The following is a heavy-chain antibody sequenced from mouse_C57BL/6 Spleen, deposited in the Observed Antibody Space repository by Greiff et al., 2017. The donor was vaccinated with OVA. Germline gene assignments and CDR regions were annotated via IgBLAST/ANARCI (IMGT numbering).Heavy chain of an antibody. Sequence: VQLQQSGAELVKPGASVKISCKASGYAFSSYWMNWVKQRPGKGLEWIGQIYPGDGDTNYNGKFKGKATLTADKSSSTAYMQLSSLTSEDSAVYFCAREAGLRYYFDYWGQGTTLTVSS. CDR3: AREAGLRYYFDY. CDR2: IYPGDGDT. D-gene: IGHD2-4*01. CDR1: GYAFSSYW. V-gene: IGHV1-80*01. J-gene: IGHJ2*01.